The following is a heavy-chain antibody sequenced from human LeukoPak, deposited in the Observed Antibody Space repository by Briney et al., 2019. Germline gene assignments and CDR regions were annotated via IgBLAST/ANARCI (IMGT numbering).Heavy chain of an antibody. Sequence: SETLSLTCTVSGGSISSSTYFWGWIRQPPGKGLEWLGIIYYSGTTYYNPSLKSRVTISADTSKNQFSLKLSAVSAADTAVYYCARRGLYGSSPFDPWGQGTLVTVSS. CDR2: IYYSGTT. D-gene: IGHD2-2*01. CDR1: GGSISSSTYF. CDR3: ARRGLYGSSPFDP. V-gene: IGHV4-39*01. J-gene: IGHJ5*02.